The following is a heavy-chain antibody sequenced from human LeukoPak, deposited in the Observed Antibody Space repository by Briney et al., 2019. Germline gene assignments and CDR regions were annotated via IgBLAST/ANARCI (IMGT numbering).Heavy chain of an antibody. V-gene: IGHV4-4*02. D-gene: IGHD6-13*01. Sequence: SSETLSLTCAVSGGSISSSNWWSWVRQPPGKGLEWIGEINHSGSTNYNPSLKSRVTISVDTSKNQFSLKLSSVTAADTAVYYCATVAAAAGKNRGDYWGQGTLVTVSS. CDR1: GGSISSSNW. CDR3: ATVAAAAGKNRGDY. J-gene: IGHJ4*02. CDR2: INHSGST.